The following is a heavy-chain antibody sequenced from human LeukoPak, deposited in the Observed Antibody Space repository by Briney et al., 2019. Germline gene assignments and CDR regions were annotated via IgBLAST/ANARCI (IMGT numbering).Heavy chain of an antibody. CDR2: FDHEDGET. V-gene: IGHV1-24*01. Sequence: ASVKVSCQVSGYTLTELSMHWVRQAPGKGLAGMGGFDHEDGETIYAQKFKGRVTMTHHTSHDKPSMEPNNLRYKERAGCYCPTGAYCSSTSCQDWFDPWGQGTLVSVSS. CDR1: GYTLTELS. CDR3: PTGAYCSSTSCQDWFDP. D-gene: IGHD2-2*01. J-gene: IGHJ5*02.